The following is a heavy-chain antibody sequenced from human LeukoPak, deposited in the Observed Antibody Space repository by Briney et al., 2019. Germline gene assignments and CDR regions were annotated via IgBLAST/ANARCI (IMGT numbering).Heavy chain of an antibody. Sequence: SETLSLTCAVSGGSISGYYWSWIRQPPGKGLEWVGYIFYSGSTNYNPSLKSRVTISVDTSKNQFSLKLSSVTAADTAVYYCARTHDYGDYADYWGQGILVTVSS. J-gene: IGHJ4*02. CDR2: IFYSGST. V-gene: IGHV4-59*01. CDR3: ARTHDYGDYADY. CDR1: GGSISGYY. D-gene: IGHD4-17*01.